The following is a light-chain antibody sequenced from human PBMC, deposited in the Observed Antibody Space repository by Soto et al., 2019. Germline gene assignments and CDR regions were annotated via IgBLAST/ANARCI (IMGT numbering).Light chain of an antibody. CDR3: LLCCSGARRV. CDR2: DTS. Sequence: QSVVTQEPSLTVSPGGTVTLTCGSSTGDVTSGHYPYWFQQKPGQAPRTLIYDTSNKHSWTPARFSGSLLGGKAALTLSSAQPEDESDYYYLLCCSGARRVFGGGTKVTVL. V-gene: IGLV7-46*01. CDR1: TGDVTSGHY. J-gene: IGLJ3*02.